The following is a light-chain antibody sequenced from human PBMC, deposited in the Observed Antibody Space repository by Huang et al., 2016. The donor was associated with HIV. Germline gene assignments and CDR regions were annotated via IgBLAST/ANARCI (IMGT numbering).Light chain of an antibody. Sequence: DIQMTQSPSTLSAFVGDSLTTTCRASQNISSWLAWYQQKPGKAPRRLIYEISSLESGVPSRFSGSGSGTEFTLTISSLQPDDIGTYYCQYGETFGQGSKVEVK. CDR2: EIS. CDR1: QNISSW. CDR3: QYGET. V-gene: IGKV1-5*03. J-gene: IGKJ1*01.